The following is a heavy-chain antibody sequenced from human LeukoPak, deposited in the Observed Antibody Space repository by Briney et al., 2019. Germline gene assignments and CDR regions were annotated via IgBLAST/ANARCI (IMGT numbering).Heavy chain of an antibody. CDR1: GGSISSGDYY. D-gene: IGHD3-22*01. CDR3: ARDSRAHHAFDI. V-gene: IGHV4-30-4*08. J-gene: IGHJ3*02. CDR2: IYYSGST. Sequence: PSQTLSLTCTVSGGSISSGDYYWSWIRQPPGKGLEWIGYIYYSGSTYYNPSLKSRVTISADTSKNQFSLKLSSVTAADTAVYYCARDSRAHHAFDIWGQGTMVTVSS.